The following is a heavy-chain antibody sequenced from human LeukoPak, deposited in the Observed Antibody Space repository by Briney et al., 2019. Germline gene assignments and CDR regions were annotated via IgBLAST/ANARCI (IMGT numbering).Heavy chain of an antibody. V-gene: IGHV4-34*01. D-gene: IGHD3-3*01. Sequence: SGTLSLTCAVYGGSFSGYYWSWIRQPPGKGLEWIGEINHSGSTNYNPSLKSRVTISVDTSKNQFSLKLSSVTAADTAVYYCARVLPYYYYGMDVWGQGTTVTVSS. J-gene: IGHJ6*02. CDR1: GGSFSGYY. CDR3: ARVLPYYYYGMDV. CDR2: INHSGST.